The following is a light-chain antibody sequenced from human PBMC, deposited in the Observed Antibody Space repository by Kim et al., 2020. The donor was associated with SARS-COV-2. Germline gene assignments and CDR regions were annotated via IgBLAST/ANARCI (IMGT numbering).Light chain of an antibody. V-gene: IGKV1-33*01. CDR2: DAS. J-gene: IGKJ4*01. CDR1: RDISKK. CDR3: QQFDNLSLS. Sequence: ASVGDRVTITCQASRDISKKLNWYQQKPGKAPKVLIYDASNVQTGVPSRFSGSGSGTDFTLVITSLQPEDVATYYCQQFDNLSLSFGGGTKVDIK.